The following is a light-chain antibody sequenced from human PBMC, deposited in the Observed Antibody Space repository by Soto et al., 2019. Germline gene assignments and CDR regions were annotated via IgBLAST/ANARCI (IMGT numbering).Light chain of an antibody. CDR2: NDS. CDR3: QVWDSSTV. V-gene: IGLV3-9*01. Sequence: SYELTQPLSVSVALGQTARIPCGGNNIGSKNVHWYQQKPGQAPVLVIYNDSNRPSGIPERFSGSNSENTATLTISRAQAGDEADYYCQVWDSSTVFGGGTKLTVL. CDR1: NIGSKN. J-gene: IGLJ2*01.